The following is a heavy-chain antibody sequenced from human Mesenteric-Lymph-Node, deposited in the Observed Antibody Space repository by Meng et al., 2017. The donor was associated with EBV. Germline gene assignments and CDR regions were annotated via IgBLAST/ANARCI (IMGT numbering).Heavy chain of an antibody. V-gene: IGHV1-18*01. D-gene: IGHD5-24*01. CDR3: ARDGSGDGYTFDY. J-gene: IGHJ4*02. Sequence: QAQLGQCGAEVKMPGAPRDVSSKASGYTFTNDGSSLGRQVPGQGIEWMGGISHYNGNTYSTQKFQGRVTMTTDTSTDTAYIELRSLRSDDTAVYSCARDGSGDGYTFDYWGQGTLVTVSS. CDR1: GYTFTNDG. CDR2: ISHYNGNT.